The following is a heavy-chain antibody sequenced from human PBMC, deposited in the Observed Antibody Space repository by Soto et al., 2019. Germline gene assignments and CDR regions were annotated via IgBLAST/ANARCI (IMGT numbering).Heavy chain of an antibody. CDR3: ARVVGALGHWFDP. V-gene: IGHV1-18*01. D-gene: IGHD1-26*01. J-gene: IGHJ5*02. Sequence: QVQLEQSGAEVKKPGASVKVSCKAAGYTFTSYGISWVRQAPGQGLEWMGRISAYNGNTNSAQKLQGRVTMTTDTPTSTAYMALGSLRSDDTAVYSCARVVGALGHWFDPWGQGTLVTVSS. CDR2: ISAYNGNT. CDR1: GYTFTSYG.